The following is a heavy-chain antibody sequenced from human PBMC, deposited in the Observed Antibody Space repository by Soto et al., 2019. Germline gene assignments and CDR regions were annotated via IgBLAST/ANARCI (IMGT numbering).Heavy chain of an antibody. D-gene: IGHD3-3*02. J-gene: IGHJ5*02. CDR2: IYYSGTS. CDR3: ERLHFHSPHCVPLDP. V-gene: IGHV4-39*01. CDR1: GGSISDDTYY. Sequence: QLQLQESGPGLVKPSETLSLTCTVSGGSISDDTYYWGWIRQPPGKGLEWIGSIYYSGTSSYNPSPTSRVPLPVDTSKKQLSLKLSSVTAADTAVYYCERLHFHSPHCVPLDPWGQGTLVIVSS.